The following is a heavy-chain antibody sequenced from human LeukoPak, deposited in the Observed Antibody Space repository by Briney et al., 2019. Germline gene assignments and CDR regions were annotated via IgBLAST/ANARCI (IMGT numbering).Heavy chain of an antibody. J-gene: IGHJ4*02. CDR2: MNPNSGNT. D-gene: IGHD6-19*01. CDR3: ARGLGSAVAGYFDY. V-gene: IGHV1-8*01. Sequence: ASVEVSCKASGYTFTSYDINWVRQATGQGLEWMGWMNPNSGNTGYAQKFQGRVTMTRNTSISTAYMELSSLRSEDTAVYYCARGLGSAVAGYFDYWGQGTLVTVSS. CDR1: GYTFTSYD.